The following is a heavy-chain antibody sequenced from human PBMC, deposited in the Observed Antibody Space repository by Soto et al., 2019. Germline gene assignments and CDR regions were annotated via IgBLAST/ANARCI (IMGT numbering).Heavy chain of an antibody. CDR1: GDTFTSYG. V-gene: IGHV1-18*01. J-gene: IGHJ5*02. CDR3: AKDVGREGYLAKCIDL. CDR2: IIPFNGSA. Sequence: ASVKVSCKASGDTFTSYGITWVRQAPGQGLEWMGRIIPFNGSANFAQKFQGRVTLTADTSTSTAYVELRSLRSDETAVYYCAKDVGREGYLAKCIDLWGQGTLVTVSS. D-gene: IGHD1-26*01.